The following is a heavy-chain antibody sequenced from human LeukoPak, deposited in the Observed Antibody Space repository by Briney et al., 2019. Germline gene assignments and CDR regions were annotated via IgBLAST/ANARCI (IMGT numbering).Heavy chain of an antibody. CDR1: GYTFTSYG. D-gene: IGHD3-10*01. Sequence: ASVKVSFKASGYTFTSYGISWVRQAPGQGLEWMGWISAYNGNTNYAQKLQGRVTMTEDTSTDTAYMELSSLRSEDTAVYYCARDAGSGSYYKVCDYWGQGTLVTVSS. V-gene: IGHV1-18*01. CDR2: ISAYNGNT. CDR3: ARDAGSGSYYKVCDY. J-gene: IGHJ4*02.